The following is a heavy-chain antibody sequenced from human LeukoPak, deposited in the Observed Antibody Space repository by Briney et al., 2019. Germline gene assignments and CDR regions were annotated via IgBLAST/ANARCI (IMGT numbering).Heavy chain of an antibody. V-gene: IGHV3-23*01. CDR2: ISGSGGTA. D-gene: IGHD5-18*01. CDR3: ARGLQEYNYGFDY. CDR1: GFTFSSYA. Sequence: GGSLRLSCAASGFTFSSYAMTWVRQAPGRGLEWVSAISGSGGTAYYADSVKGRFTISRDNSWNTLYLQMNSLRADDTAVYYCARGLQEYNYGFDYWGQGTLVTVSS. J-gene: IGHJ4*02.